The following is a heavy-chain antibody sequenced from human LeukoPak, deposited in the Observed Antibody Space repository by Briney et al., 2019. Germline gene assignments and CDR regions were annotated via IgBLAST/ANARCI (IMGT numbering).Heavy chain of an antibody. CDR1: GYTFTSYD. CDR3: ARGPPNWGYDY. V-gene: IGHV1-8*01. Sequence: ASVKVSCKASGYTFTSYDFNWVRQATGQRPEWMGWMSPNSGDTGYAQKFQDRVTMTRNTSISTAYMELSSLRSDDSAVYYCARGPPNWGYDYWGPGTLVTVSS. D-gene: IGHD7-27*01. J-gene: IGHJ4*02. CDR2: MSPNSGDT.